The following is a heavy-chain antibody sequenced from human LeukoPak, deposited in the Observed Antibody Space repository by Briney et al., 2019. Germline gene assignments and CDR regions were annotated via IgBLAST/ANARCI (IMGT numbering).Heavy chain of an antibody. CDR1: GFTFSGYS. Sequence: GRSLRLSCAASGFTFSGYSINWVRQAPGKGLQWVSYISESSSHTYYADSVKGRFTISRDNAKNSLYLQMNSLRVEDTGLYYCARDRAVKARIGGMDVWGQGTTVIVSS. V-gene: IGHV3-21*06. CDR3: ARDRAVKARIGGMDV. J-gene: IGHJ6*02. D-gene: IGHD5-24*01. CDR2: ISESSSHT.